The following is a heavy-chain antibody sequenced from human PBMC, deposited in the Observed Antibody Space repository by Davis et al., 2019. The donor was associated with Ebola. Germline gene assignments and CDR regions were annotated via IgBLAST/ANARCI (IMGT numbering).Heavy chain of an antibody. CDR3: ASDSSGYLDYYYYGMDV. Sequence: ASVKVSCKASGYTFTSYGISWVRQAPGQGLEWMGWISAYNGNTNYAQKLQGRVTMTRDTSTSTAYMELRSLRSDDTAVYYCASDSSGYLDYYYYGMDVWGQGTTVTVSS. CDR1: GYTFTSYG. J-gene: IGHJ6*02. V-gene: IGHV1-18*01. D-gene: IGHD3-22*01. CDR2: ISAYNGNT.